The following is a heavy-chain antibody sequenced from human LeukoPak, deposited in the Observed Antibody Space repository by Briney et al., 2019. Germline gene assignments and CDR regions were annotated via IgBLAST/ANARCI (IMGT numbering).Heavy chain of an antibody. CDR1: GFTFDDYA. CDR3: AREAAAGYYYYYMDV. CDR2: ISWNSGSI. Sequence: PGGSLRLSCAASGFTFDDYAMHWVRQAPGKGLEWVSSISWNSGSIGYADSVKGRFTISRDNAKNSLYLQMNSLRAEDTALYYCAREAAAGYYYYYMDVWGKGTTVTVSS. J-gene: IGHJ6*03. D-gene: IGHD6-13*01. V-gene: IGHV3-9*01.